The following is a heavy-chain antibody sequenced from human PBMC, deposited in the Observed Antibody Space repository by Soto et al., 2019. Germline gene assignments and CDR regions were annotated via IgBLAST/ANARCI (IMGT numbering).Heavy chain of an antibody. CDR3: AKDYPSYDILTGYSDY. V-gene: IGHV3-23*01. D-gene: IGHD3-9*01. CDR1: GFTFSSYA. CDR2: ISGSGGST. Sequence: GGSLRLSCAASGFTFSSYAMSWVRQAPGKGLEWVSAISGSGGSTYYADSVKGRFTISRDNSKNTLYLQMNSLRAEDTAVYYCAKDYPSYDILTGYSDYWDQGTLVTVSS. J-gene: IGHJ4*02.